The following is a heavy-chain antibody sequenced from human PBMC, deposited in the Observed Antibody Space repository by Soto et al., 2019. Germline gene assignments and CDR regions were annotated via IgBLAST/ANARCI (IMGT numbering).Heavy chain of an antibody. CDR2: MNPNSGNT. CDR3: AIVSWDGYSCEIDY. Sequence: QVQLVQSGAEVKKPGASVKVSCKASGYTFTSYDINWVRQATGQGLEWMGWMNPNSGNTGYAQKFQGRVTMTRNTSRGTGYMGLSRLRSEDTAVYDCAIVSWDGYSCEIDYWGQGTLVTVFS. V-gene: IGHV1-8*01. J-gene: IGHJ4*02. D-gene: IGHD5-18*01. CDR1: GYTFTSYD.